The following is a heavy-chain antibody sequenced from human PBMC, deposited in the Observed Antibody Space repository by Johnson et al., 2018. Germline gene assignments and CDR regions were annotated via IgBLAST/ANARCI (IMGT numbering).Heavy chain of an antibody. V-gene: IGHV3-33*01. D-gene: IGHD6-19*01. Sequence: QVRLVESGGGVVQPGKSLRLSCAASGFSFSNFVMHWVRTAPGKGLEWVAVIWFDGRNIFYADSVRGRFPISRDNSKNMLYLQMNSPRVDATAMYYCAIARVERSYSPGGYIEDLWGQGTRVTVAS. CDR3: AIARVERSYSPGGYIEDL. J-gene: IGHJ3*01. CDR1: GFSFSNFV. CDR2: IWFDGRNI.